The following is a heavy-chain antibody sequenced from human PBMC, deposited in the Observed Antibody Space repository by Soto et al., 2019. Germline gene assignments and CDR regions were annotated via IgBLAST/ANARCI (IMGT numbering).Heavy chain of an antibody. CDR2: IWYDGSNK. J-gene: IGHJ4*02. V-gene: IGHV3-30*02. D-gene: IGHD6-25*01. CDR1: GFTFSSYG. Sequence: PGGSLRLSCAASGFTFSSYGMHWVRQAPGKGLEWVAVIWYDGSNKYYADSVKGRFTISRDNSKNTLYLQMNSLRAEDTAVYYCAKDLRAIAAASLVFDYWGQGNLVTVYS. CDR3: AKDLRAIAAASLVFDY.